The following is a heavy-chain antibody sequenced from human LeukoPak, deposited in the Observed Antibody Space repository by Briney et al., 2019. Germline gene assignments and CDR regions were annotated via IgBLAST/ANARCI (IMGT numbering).Heavy chain of an antibody. J-gene: IGHJ4*02. CDR2: ISSSGSYI. Sequence: GGSLRLSCAASGFTFSSYTINWVRQAPGKGLEWVSSISSSGSYIYYADSAKGRFTVSRDNAKNSLYLRMKSLRAEDTAVYYCARDRGSRRYNNGYSEYWGQGTLVTVSS. CDR1: GFTFSSYT. CDR3: ARDRGSRRYNNGYSEY. D-gene: IGHD5-18*01. V-gene: IGHV3-21*01.